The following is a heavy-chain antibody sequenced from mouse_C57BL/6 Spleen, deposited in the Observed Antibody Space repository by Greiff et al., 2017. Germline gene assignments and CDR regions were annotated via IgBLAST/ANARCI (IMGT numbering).Heavy chain of an antibody. CDR1: GYSITSGYY. D-gene: IGHD2-1*01. CDR2: ISYDGSN. J-gene: IGHJ4*01. Sequence: ESGPGLVKPSQSLSLTCSVTGYSITSGYYWNWIRQFPGNKLEWMGYISYDGSNNYNQSLKNRISITRDTSKNQFVLKLNAVTTEDTATYYCARIGNYAAMDYWGQGTSVTVSS. V-gene: IGHV3-6*01. CDR3: ARIGNYAAMDY.